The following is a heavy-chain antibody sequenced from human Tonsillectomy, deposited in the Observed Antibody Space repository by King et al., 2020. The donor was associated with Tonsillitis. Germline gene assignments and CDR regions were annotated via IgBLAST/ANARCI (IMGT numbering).Heavy chain of an antibody. J-gene: IGHJ4*02. CDR1: GGSISSSSYY. V-gene: IGHV4-39*01. Sequence: QLQESGPGLVKPSETLSLTCTVSGGSISSSSYYWGWIRQPPGKGLEWIGTILYSGSTYYNPSLKSRVTISVDTSKNQFSLKLSPVTAADTAVFSCGTSVCSNDSNSWGPGTLVTVSS. CDR2: ILYSGST. CDR3: GTSVCSNDSNS. D-gene: IGHD1-1*01.